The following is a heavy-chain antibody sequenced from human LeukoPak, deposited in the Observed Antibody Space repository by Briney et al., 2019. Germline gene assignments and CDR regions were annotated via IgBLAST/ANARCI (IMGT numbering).Heavy chain of an antibody. CDR1: GFTFSNAW. CDR3: TARHYYDSSALDY. Sequence: GGSLRLSCAASGFTFSNAWMSRVRQAPGKGLEWVGRIKSKTDGGTTDYAAPVKGRFTISRDDSKNTLYLQMNSLKTEDTAVYYCTARHYYDSSALDYWGQGTLVTVSS. J-gene: IGHJ4*02. D-gene: IGHD3-22*01. V-gene: IGHV3-15*01. CDR2: IKSKTDGGTT.